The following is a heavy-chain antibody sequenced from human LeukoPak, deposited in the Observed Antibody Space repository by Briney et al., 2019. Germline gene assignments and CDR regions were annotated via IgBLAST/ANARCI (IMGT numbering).Heavy chain of an antibody. CDR3: ARARLPDYFDY. CDR2: IYYSGST. D-gene: IGHD4-11*01. CDR1: GGSISSGGYY. J-gene: IGHJ4*02. V-gene: IGHV4-31*03. Sequence: SQTLSLTCTVSGGSISSGGYYWSGIRQHPGKGLEWIGYIYYSGSTYYNPSLKSRVTISVDTSKNQFSLKLSSVTAADTAVYYCARARLPDYFDYWGQGTLVTVSS.